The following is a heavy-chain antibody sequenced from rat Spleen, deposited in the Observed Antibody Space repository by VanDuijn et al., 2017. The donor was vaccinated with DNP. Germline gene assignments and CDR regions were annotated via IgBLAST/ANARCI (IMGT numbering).Heavy chain of an antibody. CDR2: ISYEGSST. CDR1: GFTFSDYN. CDR3: AKGNNFDY. Sequence: EVQLVESGGGLVQPGRSLKLSCAASGFTFSDYNMAWVRQAPKKGLEWVATISYEGSSTDYRDSVKGRFTISRDNAKSTLYLQMDSLRSEDTATYYCAKGNNFDYWGQGVMVTVSS. V-gene: IGHV5-7*01. J-gene: IGHJ2*01.